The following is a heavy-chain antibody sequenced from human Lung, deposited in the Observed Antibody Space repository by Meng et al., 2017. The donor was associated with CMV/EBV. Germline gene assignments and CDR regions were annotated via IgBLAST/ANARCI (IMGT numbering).Heavy chain of an antibody. CDR3: ARRQYQLVGLAAFDI. J-gene: IGHJ3*02. CDR2: INPNSGGT. Sequence: AXVXVSXXASGYTFTGYYMHWVRQAPGQGLEWMGWINPNSGGTHYAQKFQGRVTMTRDTSISTAYMELSRLRSYDTAVYYCARRQYQLVGLAAFDIWGQGTMVXVSS. CDR1: GYTFTGYY. V-gene: IGHV1-2*02. D-gene: IGHD2-2*01.